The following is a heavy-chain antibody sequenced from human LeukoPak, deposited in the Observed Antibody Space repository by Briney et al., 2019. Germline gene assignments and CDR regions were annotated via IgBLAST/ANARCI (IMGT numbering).Heavy chain of an antibody. CDR3: AQRSTLISDS. CDR1: GFTFSEYW. D-gene: IGHD4-23*01. CDR2: INEDRSEK. Sequence: GGSLRLSCAASGFTFSEYWMTWVRQAPRTGLEWVANINEDRSEKNYVDSVKGRFTISRDNAKNSLYLHMNSLRGEDTAVYYCAQRSTLISDSWGQGTLVTVSS. J-gene: IGHJ5*01. V-gene: IGHV3-7*05.